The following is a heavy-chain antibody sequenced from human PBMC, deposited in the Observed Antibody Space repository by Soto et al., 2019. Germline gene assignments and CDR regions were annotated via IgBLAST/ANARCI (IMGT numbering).Heavy chain of an antibody. CDR1: GFTFSTYA. D-gene: IGHD5-18*01. Sequence: TGGSLRLSCAASGFTFSTYAMSWVRQAPGKGLEWVSGISGSGGSTYYADSVKGRFTISRDNSKNTLYLQMINLRAEDTALYYCTRGHHSMDVWGQGATVTVSS. CDR2: ISGSGGST. V-gene: IGHV3-23*01. J-gene: IGHJ6*02. CDR3: TRGHHSMDV.